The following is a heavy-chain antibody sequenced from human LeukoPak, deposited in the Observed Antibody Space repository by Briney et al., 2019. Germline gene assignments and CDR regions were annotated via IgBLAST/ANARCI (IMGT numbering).Heavy chain of an antibody. CDR3: ARSSTVTNPYYYYGMDV. V-gene: IGHV1-18*01. J-gene: IGHJ6*02. Sequence: GASVKVSCKASGYTFTNYGISWVRQAPGRGLEWMGWISAYNGNTNYAQKFQDSVTMTRDTSSSTAYMELRRLTSDDTAVYYCARSSTVTNPYYYYGMDVWGQGTTVTVSS. CDR1: GYTFTNYG. CDR2: ISAYNGNT. D-gene: IGHD4-17*01.